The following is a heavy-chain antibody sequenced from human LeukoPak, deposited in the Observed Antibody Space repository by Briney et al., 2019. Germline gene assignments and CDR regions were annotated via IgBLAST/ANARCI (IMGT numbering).Heavy chain of an antibody. CDR1: GYTFTSYG. D-gene: IGHD3-16*02. CDR2: ISPYNGNT. CDR3: ARDQYDYVWGSYRPYFDY. J-gene: IGHJ4*02. V-gene: IGHV1-18*04. Sequence: ASVKVSCKAVGYTFTSYGISWVRQAPGQGLEWMGSISPYNGNTKYAERLQGRVIMTTDTSTRTAYMELRGLRPDDTAAFYCARDQYDYVWGSYRPYFDYWGQGTLVTVSS.